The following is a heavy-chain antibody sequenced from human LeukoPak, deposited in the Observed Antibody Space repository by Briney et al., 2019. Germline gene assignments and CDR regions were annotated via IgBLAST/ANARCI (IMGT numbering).Heavy chain of an antibody. J-gene: IGHJ6*02. CDR1: GYTFTSYS. D-gene: IGHD2-2*01. CDR3: AREPVVVPVAFKVDGMDV. CDR2: INGGNDNT. Sequence: ASVKVSCKTSGYTFTSYSIHWVRQAPGQRPEWMGRINGGNDNTRYAQKFQGRVTMTTDTSTSTAYMELRSLRSDDTAVYYCAREPVVVPVAFKVDGMDVWGQGTTVTVSS. V-gene: IGHV1-3*01.